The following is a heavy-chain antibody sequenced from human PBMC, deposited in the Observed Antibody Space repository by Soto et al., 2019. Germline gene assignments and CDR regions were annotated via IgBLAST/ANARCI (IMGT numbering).Heavy chain of an antibody. CDR2: ISYDGSNK. CDR3: ARESRPEYNSDWDLFDY. CDR1: GFTFSSYA. J-gene: IGHJ4*02. V-gene: IGHV3-30-3*01. Sequence: PGGSLRLSCAASGFTFSSYAMHWVRQAPGKGLEWVAVISYDGSNKYYADSVKGRFTISRDNSKNTLYMQMNSLRAEDTAVYYCARESRPEYNSDWDLFDYWGKGSMVT. D-gene: IGHD6-19*01.